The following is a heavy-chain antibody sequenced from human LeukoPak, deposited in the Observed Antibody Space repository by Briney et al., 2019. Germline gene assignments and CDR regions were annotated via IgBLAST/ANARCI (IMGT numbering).Heavy chain of an antibody. CDR3: AKRWIVGAASYFDY. CDR2: IRYDGSNK. D-gene: IGHD1-26*01. CDR1: GFTFSSYG. Sequence: GGSLRLSCAASGFTFSSYGMHWVRQAPGKGLDWVAFIRYDGSNKFYADSVKGRFTISRDNSKNTLYLQMNSLRAEDTAVYYCAKRWIVGAASYFDYWGQGTLVTVSS. J-gene: IGHJ4*02. V-gene: IGHV3-30*02.